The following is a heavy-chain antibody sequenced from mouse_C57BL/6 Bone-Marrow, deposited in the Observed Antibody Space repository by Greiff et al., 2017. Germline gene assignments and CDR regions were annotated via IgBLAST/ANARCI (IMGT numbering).Heavy chain of an antibody. V-gene: IGHV1-69*01. Sequence: QVQLQQPGAELVMPGASVKLSCKASGYTFTSYWMHWLKQRPGQGLEWIGEIDPSDSYTNYNQKFKGKSTLTVDKSSSTAYMQLSSLTSEDSAVYYCARSNYYGSSLLYWYFDVWGTGTTVTVSS. CDR3: ARSNYYGSSLLYWYFDV. J-gene: IGHJ1*03. CDR1: GYTFTSYW. D-gene: IGHD1-1*01. CDR2: IDPSDSYT.